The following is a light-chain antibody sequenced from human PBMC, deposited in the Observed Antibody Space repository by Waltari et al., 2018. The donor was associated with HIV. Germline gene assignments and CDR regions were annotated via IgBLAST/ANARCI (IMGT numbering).Light chain of an antibody. CDR2: GNN. Sequence: QSVLTQPPSVSGAPGQRVTISCTGSSSNIGDGYDVHWYQQLPGTAPKLLIYGNNNRPSGVPDRFSGSKSDTSASLAITGLQAEDEADYYCQSFDRSLSAWVFGGGTKLTVL. V-gene: IGLV1-40*01. J-gene: IGLJ2*01. CDR1: SSNIGDGYD. CDR3: QSFDRSLSAWV.